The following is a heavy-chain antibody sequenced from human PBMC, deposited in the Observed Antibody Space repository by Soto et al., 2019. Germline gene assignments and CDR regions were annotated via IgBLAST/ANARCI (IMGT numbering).Heavy chain of an antibody. Sequence: QVQLQESGPGLVKPSETLSLTCTDSGGSISSYYWSWIRQPPGKGLEWIGYIYYSGNTNYNPSLKSRVTISVDTSKNQFSLKLSSVTAADTAVYYCTRDGGYSAYGNYYYYYMDVWGKGTTVTVSS. CDR3: TRDGGYSAYGNYYYYYMDV. J-gene: IGHJ6*03. V-gene: IGHV4-59*01. D-gene: IGHD5-12*01. CDR2: IYYSGNT. CDR1: GGSISSYY.